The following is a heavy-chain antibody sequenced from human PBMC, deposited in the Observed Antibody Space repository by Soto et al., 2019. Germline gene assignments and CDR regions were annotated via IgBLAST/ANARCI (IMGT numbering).Heavy chain of an antibody. CDR2: ISWNSDTI. J-gene: IGHJ4*02. CDR1: GFTFDDYA. D-gene: IGHD3-9*01. Sequence: VQLVESGGGLVQPGRSLRLSCAASGFTFDDYAMYWVRQAPGKGLEWVSGISWNSDTIDYADSVKGRFTMSRDNSKNSLYSQMNSLRPEDTALYYCVKGTYYDIVTGYYSDYWGQGTLVTVSS. CDR3: VKGTYYDIVTGYYSDY. V-gene: IGHV3-9*01.